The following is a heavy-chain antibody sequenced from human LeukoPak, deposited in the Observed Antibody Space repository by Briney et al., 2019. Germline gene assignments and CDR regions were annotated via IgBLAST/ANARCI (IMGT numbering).Heavy chain of an antibody. CDR3: ARGIMTTVPTLDY. CDR1: GGSVRSGNYY. V-gene: IGHV4-61*01. D-gene: IGHD4-17*01. J-gene: IGHJ4*02. Sequence: PSETLSLTCTVSGGSVRSGNYYWSWLRQPPGKGLEWIGYIYYSGSTNYNPSLKSRVTISVDTSKNQFSLKLTSVTAADTAVYYCARGIMTTVPTLDYWGQGALVTVSS. CDR2: IYYSGST.